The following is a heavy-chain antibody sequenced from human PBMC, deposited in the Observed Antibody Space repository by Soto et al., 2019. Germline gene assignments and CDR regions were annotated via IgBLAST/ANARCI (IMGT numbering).Heavy chain of an antibody. D-gene: IGHD3-10*01. J-gene: IGHJ4*02. CDR3: ARDVSSDTTGFRGYDL. CDR2: ISPYTDDP. V-gene: IGHV1-18*01. CDR1: GNTFTNFG. Sequence: QGQLVQSGVEVKKPGASVKVSCTASGNTFTNFGVTWVRQAPGQGLEWMGWISPYTDDPSYAQKFQGRVTMTIDTSTSTAYMELSGLTSEDTAIYYCARDVSSDTTGFRGYDLWGQGTQVTVSS.